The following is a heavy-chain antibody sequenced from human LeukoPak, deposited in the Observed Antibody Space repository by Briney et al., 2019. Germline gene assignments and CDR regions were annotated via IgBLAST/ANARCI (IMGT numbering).Heavy chain of an antibody. CDR1: GFTFSSYW. D-gene: IGHD5-18*01. CDR3: ARDTGGGYSCYDC. V-gene: IGHV3-7*01. CDR2: IKQDGSEK. J-gene: IGHJ4*02. Sequence: GGSPRLSCAASGFTFSSYWMTWIRQAPGKGLEWVANIKQDGSEKYYVDSVKGRFTISRDNAKNSLYLQMNSLRAEDTAVYYCARDTGGGYSCYDCWGQGTLVAVSS.